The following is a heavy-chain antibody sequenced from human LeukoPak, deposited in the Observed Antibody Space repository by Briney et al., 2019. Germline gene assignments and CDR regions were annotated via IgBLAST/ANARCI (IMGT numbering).Heavy chain of an antibody. CDR3: AKAGGSYWGHKDY. CDR1: GFTFSSYA. J-gene: IGHJ4*02. CDR2: ISGSGGST. V-gene: IGHV3-23*01. Sequence: PGGSLRLSCAASGFTFSSYAMSWVRQAPGKGPEWVSAISGSGGSTYYADSVKGRFTISRDNSKNTLYLQMNSLRAEDTAVYYCAKAGGSYWGHKDYWGQGTLVTVSS. D-gene: IGHD1-26*01.